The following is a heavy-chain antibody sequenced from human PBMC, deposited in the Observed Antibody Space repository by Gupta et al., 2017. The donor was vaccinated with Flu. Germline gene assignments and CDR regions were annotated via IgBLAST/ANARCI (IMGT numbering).Heavy chain of an antibody. CDR2: TRNKANSYTT. CDR1: GFTFSDHY. Sequence: EVQLVESGGGLVQPGGSLRLSCAASGFTFSDHYMDWVRQAPGKGLEWVGRTRNKANSYTTEYAASVKGRFTISRDDSKNSLYLQMNSLKTEDTAVYYCAAQLQPPDYYYYGMDVWGQGTTVTVSS. J-gene: IGHJ6*02. V-gene: IGHV3-72*01. D-gene: IGHD4-11*01. CDR3: AAQLQPPDYYYYGMDV.